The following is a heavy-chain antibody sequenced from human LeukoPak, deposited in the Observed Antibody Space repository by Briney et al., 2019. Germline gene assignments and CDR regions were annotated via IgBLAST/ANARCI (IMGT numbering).Heavy chain of an antibody. V-gene: IGHV3-48*04. Sequence: GGSLRLSCAASGFTFSGYNMEWVRQAPGKGLEWVSYISSSSSGIYYADSVKGRFTVSRDNAKNSLYLQLNSLRAEDTAVYHCVRDLGSVGNTYDYWGQGTPVTVTS. CDR3: VRDLGSVGNTYDY. D-gene: IGHD1-26*01. CDR2: ISSSSSGI. CDR1: GFTFSGYN. J-gene: IGHJ4*02.